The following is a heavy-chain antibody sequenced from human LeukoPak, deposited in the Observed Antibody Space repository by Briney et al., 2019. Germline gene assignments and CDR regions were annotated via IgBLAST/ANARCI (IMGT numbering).Heavy chain of an antibody. D-gene: IGHD1-26*01. Sequence: SESLSLTCTVSGVSITNGSWGWIRQPARRGLDWILRISSTGNTAYSPSLQSRVTMSVDTSKNQFSLKLNSVTAADTAVYYCARVPPSYSDSSKIYYYYYVDVWGKGTPVTVSS. CDR1: GVSITNGS. V-gene: IGHV4-4*07. CDR2: ISSTGNT. J-gene: IGHJ6*03. CDR3: ARVPPSYSDSSKIYYYYYVDV.